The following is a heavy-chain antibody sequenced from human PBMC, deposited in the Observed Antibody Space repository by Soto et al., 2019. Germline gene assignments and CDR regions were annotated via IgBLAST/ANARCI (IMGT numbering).Heavy chain of an antibody. CDR2: VDYSGST. CDR1: GRSISSSSYY. J-gene: IGHJ1*01. V-gene: IGHV4-39*01. D-gene: IGHD2-21*01. Sequence: SETLSLTCTVSGRSISSSSYYWGWIRQPPGKGLEWVGCVDYSGSTYYNRSLKGGCTISVDRSKNQFSLKLSSVPAPDPAVYYCARLLIAEYFQHWGQGTLVT. CDR3: ARLLIAEYFQH.